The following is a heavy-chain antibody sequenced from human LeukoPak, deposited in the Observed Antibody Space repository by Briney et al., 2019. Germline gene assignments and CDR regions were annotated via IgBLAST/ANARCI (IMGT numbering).Heavy chain of an antibody. J-gene: IGHJ4*02. D-gene: IGHD4-11*01. CDR1: GFTFSSYW. V-gene: IGHV3-74*01. CDR3: ATGDYRDY. Sequence: GGSLRLSCAASGFTFSSYWMYWVRQAPGKGLVWVSRINTDGSITNYADSVKGRFTISRDNAKNTLYLQMSSLRVEDTAVYYCATGDYRDYWGQGTLVTVSS. CDR2: INTDGSIT.